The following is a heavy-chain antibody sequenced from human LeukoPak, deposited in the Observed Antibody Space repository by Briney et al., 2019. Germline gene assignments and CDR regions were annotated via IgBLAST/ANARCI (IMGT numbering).Heavy chain of an antibody. D-gene: IGHD6-6*01. Sequence: GGSLRLSCAASGFTFSNHGMHWVRQAPGKGLEWMTFIRYDGSNKYYADSVKGRFSISRDNSQNTLYLQMNSLRTEDTAVYYCAKDMSSSAGFDYWGQGTLVTVSS. CDR1: GFTFSNHG. V-gene: IGHV3-30*02. CDR2: IRYDGSNK. CDR3: AKDMSSSAGFDY. J-gene: IGHJ4*02.